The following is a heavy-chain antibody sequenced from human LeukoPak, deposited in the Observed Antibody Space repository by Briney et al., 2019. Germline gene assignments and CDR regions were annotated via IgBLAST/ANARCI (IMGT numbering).Heavy chain of an antibody. CDR1: GFTSSSFS. D-gene: IGHD1-1*01. Sequence: GGSLRLSCVASGFTSSSFSMNWVRQTPGNGLEWLSYISGSSGTIYYADSVKGRFTISRDNAKNSLYLQLNSLRDEDTAVYYCARDPSVAATGWGRWFDHWGQGTLVTVSS. CDR2: ISGSSGTI. J-gene: IGHJ5*02. V-gene: IGHV3-48*02. CDR3: ARDPSVAATGWGRWFDH.